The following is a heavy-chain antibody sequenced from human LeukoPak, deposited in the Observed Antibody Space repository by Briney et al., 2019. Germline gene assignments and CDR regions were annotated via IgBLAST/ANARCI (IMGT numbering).Heavy chain of an antibody. Sequence: QTGGSLRLSCAASGFTFSSYSMNWVRQAPGMGLEWVSYISSSSDAIYYADSVKGRFTISRDNAKNSLYLQMNSLRAEDTAVYYCARYCSGGSCYDYWGQGTLVTVSS. CDR3: ARYCSGGSCYDY. V-gene: IGHV3-48*04. J-gene: IGHJ4*02. CDR2: ISSSSDAI. D-gene: IGHD2-15*01. CDR1: GFTFSSYS.